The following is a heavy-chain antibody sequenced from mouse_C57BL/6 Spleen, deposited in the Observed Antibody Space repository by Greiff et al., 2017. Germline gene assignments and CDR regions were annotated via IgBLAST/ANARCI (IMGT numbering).Heavy chain of an antibody. J-gene: IGHJ2*01. Sequence: VQLQQPGAELVKPGASVKMSCKASGYTFTSYWITWVKQRPGQGLEWIGDIYPGSGSTNYNEKFKSKATLTVDTSSSTAYMQLSSLTSEDSEVYDGAYGEYGDRRDDWGKGTTLTVSS. CDR3: AYGEYGDRRDD. V-gene: IGHV1-55*01. D-gene: IGHD1-2*01. CDR1: GYTFTSYW. CDR2: IYPGSGST.